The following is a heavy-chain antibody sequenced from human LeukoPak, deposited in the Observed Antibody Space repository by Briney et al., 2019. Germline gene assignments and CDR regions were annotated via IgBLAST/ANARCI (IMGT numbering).Heavy chain of an antibody. CDR2: ISYDGSNK. CDR1: GFTFSSYG. J-gene: IGHJ4*02. Sequence: GGSLRLSCAASGFTFSSYGMHWVRQAPGKGLEGVAVISYDGSNKYYADSVKGRFTISRDNSKNTLYLQMNSLRAEDTAVYYCAKGGYSSSWYFDYWGQGTLVTVSS. V-gene: IGHV3-30*18. D-gene: IGHD6-13*01. CDR3: AKGGYSSSWYFDY.